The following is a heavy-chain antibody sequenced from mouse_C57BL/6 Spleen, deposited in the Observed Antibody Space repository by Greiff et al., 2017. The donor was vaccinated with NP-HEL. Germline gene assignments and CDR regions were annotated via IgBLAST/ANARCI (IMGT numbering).Heavy chain of an antibody. D-gene: IGHD3-2*02. CDR3: ARAAQATSLDY. J-gene: IGHJ2*01. CDR1: GYTFTSYW. V-gene: IGHV1-59*01. CDR2: IDPSDSYT. Sequence: VQLQQPGAELVRPGTSVKLSCKASGYTFTSYWMHWVKQRPGQGLEWIGVIDPSDSYTNYNQKFKGKATLTVDTSSSTAYMQLSSLISEDSAVYYCARAAQATSLDYWGQGTTLTVSS.